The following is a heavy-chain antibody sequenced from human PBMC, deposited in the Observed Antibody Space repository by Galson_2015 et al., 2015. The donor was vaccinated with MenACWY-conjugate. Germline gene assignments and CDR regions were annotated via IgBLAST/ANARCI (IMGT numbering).Heavy chain of an antibody. CDR3: AREFSY. V-gene: IGHV4-59*01. Sequence: TLSLTCSVSGASISTDYWSWIRQPPGKGLEWIGYIHYSGSTKYNPSLKTRITMSLDTSENQFSLKLSSATAADTAVYYCAREFSYWGQGTLVTVSS. CDR1: GASISTDY. D-gene: IGHD2/OR15-2a*01. J-gene: IGHJ4*02. CDR2: IHYSGST.